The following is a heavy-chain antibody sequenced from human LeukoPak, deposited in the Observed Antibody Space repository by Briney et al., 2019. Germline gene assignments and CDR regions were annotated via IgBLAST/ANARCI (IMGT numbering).Heavy chain of an antibody. CDR3: ARGADSGYSSDN. J-gene: IGHJ4*02. D-gene: IGHD3-9*01. CDR2: ITSNGNSV. V-gene: IGHV3-11*04. Sequence: GGSLRLSCAASGFTFSDYYMGWIRQAPGKGLEWISYITSNGNSVYYTASVKGRFTISRDNAKNSLYLQMNSLRAEDTAVYYCARGADSGYSSDNWGQGTLVSVSS. CDR1: GFTFSDYY.